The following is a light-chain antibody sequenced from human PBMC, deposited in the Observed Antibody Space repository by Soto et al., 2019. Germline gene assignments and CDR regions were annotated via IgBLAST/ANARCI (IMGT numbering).Light chain of an antibody. V-gene: IGLV2-14*01. CDR2: GVT. CDR1: SVDVSGYNY. CDR3: SSYTSASTLLYL. J-gene: IGLJ1*01. Sequence: QSALTQPASVSGSPGQSITISCTGTSVDVSGYNYVSWYQQHPGIAPKLLIYGVTNRPSGVSTRFSGSKSGNTASLTISGLQAEDEADYHCSSYTSASTLLYLFGTGTKLIVL.